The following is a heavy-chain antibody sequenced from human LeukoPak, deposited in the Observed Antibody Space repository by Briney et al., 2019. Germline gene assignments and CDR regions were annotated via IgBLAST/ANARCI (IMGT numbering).Heavy chain of an antibody. D-gene: IGHD4-11*01. V-gene: IGHV3-23*01. J-gene: IGHJ4*02. CDR2: ISGSGGTT. Sequence: PGGSLRLSCAASGFTLSNYAMSWVRQAPGKRLEWVSGISGSGGTTYYADSVKGRFTISRDNSKNTLYLQMNSLRAEDTAVYYCAKERYSNFWDPLDYWGQGTLVTVSS. CDR3: AKERYSNFWDPLDY. CDR1: GFTLSNYA.